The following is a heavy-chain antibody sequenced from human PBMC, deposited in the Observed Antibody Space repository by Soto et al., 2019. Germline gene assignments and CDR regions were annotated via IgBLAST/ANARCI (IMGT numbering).Heavy chain of an antibody. CDR1: GGSISSGDYY. CDR2: IYYSGST. J-gene: IGHJ6*02. D-gene: IGHD3-10*01. CDR3: ARDITKRYYYGSGSYRSNYGMDV. Sequence: SETLSLTCTVSGGSISSGDYYWSWIRQPPGKGLEWIGYIYYSGSTYHNPSLKSRVTISVDTSKNQFSLKLSSVTAADTAVYYCARDITKRYYYGSGSYRSNYGMDVWGQGTKVTVYS. V-gene: IGHV4-30-4*01.